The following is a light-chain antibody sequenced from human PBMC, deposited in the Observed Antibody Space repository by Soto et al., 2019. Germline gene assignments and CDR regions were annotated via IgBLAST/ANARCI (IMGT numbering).Light chain of an antibody. CDR2: EVS. CDR1: DTDIGGADY. CDR3: CSFSSSATWV. Sequence: QSALTQPASVSGSPGQSITVSCTGTDTDIGGADYVSWYQQHPGKAPKLIIYEVSHRPSGISSRFSGSKSGTTASLTISGLQAEDEADYYCCSFSSSATWVFGGGTKLTVL. J-gene: IGLJ3*02. V-gene: IGLV2-14*01.